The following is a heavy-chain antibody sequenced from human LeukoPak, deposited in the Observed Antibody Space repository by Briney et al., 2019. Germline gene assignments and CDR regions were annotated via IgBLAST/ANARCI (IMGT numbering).Heavy chain of an antibody. V-gene: IGHV3-23*01. CDR2: ISNSAGST. D-gene: IGHD3-10*01. CDR1: GFTFSSYA. Sequence: QPGGSLRLSCAASGFTFSSYAMSWVRQAPGKGLEWVSVISNSAGSTFYADSVKGRFTISRDNSKNTLYLQMNSLRAEDTAVYYCAKGASGSGTSLYYFDYWGQGTLVTVSS. J-gene: IGHJ4*02. CDR3: AKGASGSGTSLYYFDY.